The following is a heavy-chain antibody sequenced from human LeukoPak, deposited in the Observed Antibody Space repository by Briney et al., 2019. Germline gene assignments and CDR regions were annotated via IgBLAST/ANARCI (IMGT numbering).Heavy chain of an antibody. J-gene: IGHJ5*02. V-gene: IGHV4-59*01. CDR1: GGSIRSYY. CDR3: ARTTVVMNNWFDP. D-gene: IGHD4-17*01. CDR2: IYYSGST. Sequence: PSETLSLTCTVSGGSIRSYYWSWIRQPPGKGLEWSGYIYYSGSTNYNPSLKSRVTISVDTSKNQFSLKLSSVTAADTAVYYCARTTVVMNNWFDPWGQGTLVTVSS.